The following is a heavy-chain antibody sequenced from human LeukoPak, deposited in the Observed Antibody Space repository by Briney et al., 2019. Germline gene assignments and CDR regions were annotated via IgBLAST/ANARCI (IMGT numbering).Heavy chain of an antibody. Sequence: SGGSLRLSCAASGFTFSSYAVTWVRQAPGKGLEWVSVISGSGTKTSYTDSVKGRFTISRDNSKNTVFLQMNSLRAEDTAIYYCAKGGAGSRLSHAWFDSWGQGTLVTVSS. V-gene: IGHV3-23*01. CDR3: AKGGAGSRLSHAWFDS. D-gene: IGHD2-15*01. CDR2: ISGSGTKT. J-gene: IGHJ5*01. CDR1: GFTFSSYA.